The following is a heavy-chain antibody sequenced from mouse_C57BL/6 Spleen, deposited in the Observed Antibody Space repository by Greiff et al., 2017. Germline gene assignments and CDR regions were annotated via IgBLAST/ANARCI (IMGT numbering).Heavy chain of an antibody. V-gene: IGHV1-22*01. J-gene: IGHJ2*01. Sequence: VQLKQSGPELVKPGASVKMSCKASGYTFTDYNMHWVKQSHGKSLEWIGYINPNNGGTSYNQKFKGKATLTVNKSSSTAYMELRSLTSEDSAVYYCARADYYGSSPYFDYWGQGTTLTVSS. D-gene: IGHD1-1*01. CDR3: ARADYYGSSPYFDY. CDR1: GYTFTDYN. CDR2: INPNNGGT.